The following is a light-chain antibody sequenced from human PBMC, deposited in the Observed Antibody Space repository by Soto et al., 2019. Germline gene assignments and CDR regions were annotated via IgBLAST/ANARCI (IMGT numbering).Light chain of an antibody. J-gene: IGKJ1*01. V-gene: IGKV1-5*03. Sequence: DIQMTQPPTTLSASVGDRVTITCRASQSISSWLAWYQQKPGKAPKLLIYKASSLESGGPSRFSGSGSGTEFTLTISSLQTDDFATYYCQQYNSYPWRFGQGT. CDR2: KAS. CDR1: QSISSW. CDR3: QQYNSYPWR.